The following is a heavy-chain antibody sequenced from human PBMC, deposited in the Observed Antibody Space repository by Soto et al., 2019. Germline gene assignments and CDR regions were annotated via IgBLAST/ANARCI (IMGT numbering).Heavy chain of an antibody. V-gene: IGHV4-59*01. CDR3: ARLQYYFDY. CDR2: IYYSGST. CDR1: GGSISSYY. Sequence: QVQLQESGPGLVKPSETLSLTCTVSGGSISSYYWSWIRQPPGKGLECIGYIYYSGSTNYNPSLKSRVTISVDTSKNQFSLKLSSVTAADTAVYYCARLQYYFDYWGQGTLVTVSS. J-gene: IGHJ4*02.